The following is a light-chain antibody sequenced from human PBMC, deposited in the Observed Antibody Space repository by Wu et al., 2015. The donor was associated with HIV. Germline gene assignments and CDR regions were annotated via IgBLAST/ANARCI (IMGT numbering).Light chain of an antibody. Sequence: DIQLAQSPSTLSASVGDRVIITCRASQRISSWLAWYQQKPGKAPKLLIYKASSLESGVPSRFSGSGSGTEFTLTISSLQPDDFATYYCQQYNSSPWTFGQGTKVEIK. V-gene: IGKV1-5*03. CDR1: QRISSW. CDR3: QQYNSSPWT. CDR2: KAS. J-gene: IGKJ1*01.